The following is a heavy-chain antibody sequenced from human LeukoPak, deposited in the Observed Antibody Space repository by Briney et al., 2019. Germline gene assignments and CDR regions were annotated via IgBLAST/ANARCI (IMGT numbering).Heavy chain of an antibody. V-gene: IGHV3-21*01. CDR1: GFTFSSYE. J-gene: IGHJ4*02. D-gene: IGHD3-22*01. CDR3: AIIVVVINVAEDPDY. Sequence: GGSLRLSCAASGFTFSSYEMNWVRQAPGKGLEWISSITSTSSYINYVDSVKGRFTISRDNSKNTLYLQMGSLRAEDTAVYYCAIIVVVINVAEDPDYWGQGTLVTVSS. CDR2: ITSTSSYI.